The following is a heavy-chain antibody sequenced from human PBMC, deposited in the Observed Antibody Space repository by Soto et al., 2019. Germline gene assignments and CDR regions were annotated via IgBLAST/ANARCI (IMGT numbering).Heavy chain of an antibody. CDR2: ISGSGGST. J-gene: IGHJ4*02. CDR1: GFTFSSYA. V-gene: IGHV3-23*01. D-gene: IGHD3-3*01. Sequence: EVQLLESGGGLVQPGGSLRLSCAASGFTFSSYAMSWVRQAPGKGLEWVSAISGSGGSTYYADSVKGRFTISRDNSKNTLYLQMKSVRAEDTGVYYCAKGPSGIFGVVLSFWYWGQGTLVTVSS. CDR3: AKGPSGIFGVVLSFWY.